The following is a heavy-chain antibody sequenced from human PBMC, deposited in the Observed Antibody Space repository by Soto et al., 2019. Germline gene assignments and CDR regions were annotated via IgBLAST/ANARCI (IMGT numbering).Heavy chain of an antibody. D-gene: IGHD2-2*01. J-gene: IGHJ6*02. Sequence: QVQLVQSGAEVKKPGASVKVSCKASGYTFTGYYMHWVRQAPGQGLEWMGWINPNSGGTNYAQKFQGWVTMTRDTSISTAYMELSRLRSDDTAVYYCAREAAAQYYYYYYGMDVWGQGTTVTVSS. CDR1: GYTFTGYY. CDR2: INPNSGGT. V-gene: IGHV1-2*04. CDR3: AREAAAQYYYYYYGMDV.